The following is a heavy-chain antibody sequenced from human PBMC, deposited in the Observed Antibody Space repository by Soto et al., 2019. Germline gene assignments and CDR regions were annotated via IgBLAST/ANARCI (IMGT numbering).Heavy chain of an antibody. D-gene: IGHD6-13*01. Sequence: SETLSLTCAVSGGSISSSNWWSWVRQPPGKGLEWIGEIYHSGSTNYNPSLKSRVTISVDKSKNQFSLKLSSVTATDTAAYYCARGGSSSQYNWFDPWGQGTLVTVSS. J-gene: IGHJ5*02. CDR3: ARGGSSSQYNWFDP. CDR1: GGSISSSNW. CDR2: IYHSGST. V-gene: IGHV4-4*02.